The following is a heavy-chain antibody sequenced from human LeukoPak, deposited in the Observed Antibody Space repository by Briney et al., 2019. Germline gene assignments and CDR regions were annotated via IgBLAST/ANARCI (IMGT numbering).Heavy chain of an antibody. V-gene: IGHV3-30*04. CDR1: GFTFSSYA. CDR3: ARSDYGDY. CDR2: ISYDGSNK. J-gene: IGHJ4*02. Sequence: GGSLRLSCAASGFTFSSYAMHWVRQAPGKGLEWVAVISYDGSNKYYADSVKGRFTISGDNSKNTLYLQMNSLRAEDTAVYYCARSDYGDYWGQGTLVTVSS.